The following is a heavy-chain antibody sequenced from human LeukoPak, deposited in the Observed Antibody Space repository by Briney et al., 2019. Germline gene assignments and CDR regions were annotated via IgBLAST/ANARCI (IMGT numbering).Heavy chain of an antibody. Sequence: SETLSLTCTVSGGSITGGNYDWSWVRQPAGKGLEWIGRIYTSGSTNYNPSLKSRVAISLDTSKNQVSLKLICVTAADTAIYYCARRVGWNAFDIWGQGTVVTVSS. CDR2: IYTSGST. CDR3: ARRVGWNAFDI. J-gene: IGHJ3*02. CDR1: GGSITGGNYD. V-gene: IGHV4-61*02. D-gene: IGHD1-26*01.